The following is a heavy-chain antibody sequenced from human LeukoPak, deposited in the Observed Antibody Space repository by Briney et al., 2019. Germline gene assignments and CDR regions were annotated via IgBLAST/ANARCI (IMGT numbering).Heavy chain of an antibody. Sequence: GGSLRLSCAASGFTFSSYWMSWVRQAPGKGLEWVANTNQDGSEKYYVDSVEGRVTISRDNAMNFLYLQLNSLRADDTAVYYCARDSGSCRGCAFDIWGQGTMVTVSS. J-gene: IGHJ3*02. CDR1: GFTFSSYW. CDR3: ARDSGSCRGCAFDI. D-gene: IGHD1-26*01. CDR2: TNQDGSEK. V-gene: IGHV3-7*01.